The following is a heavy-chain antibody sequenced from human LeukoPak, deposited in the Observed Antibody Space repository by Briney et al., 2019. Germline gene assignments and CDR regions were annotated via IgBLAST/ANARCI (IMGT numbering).Heavy chain of an antibody. CDR3: AKEADSGSYFRATYFDY. CDR2: IWYDGSNK. D-gene: IGHD1-26*01. CDR1: GFTFSSYG. Sequence: GRSLRLSCAASGFTFSSYGMHWVRQAPGKGLEWVAFIWYDGSNKYYADSVKGRFTISRDNSKNTLYLQMNSLRAEDTAVYYCAKEADSGSYFRATYFDYWGQGTLVTVSS. V-gene: IGHV3-33*06. J-gene: IGHJ4*02.